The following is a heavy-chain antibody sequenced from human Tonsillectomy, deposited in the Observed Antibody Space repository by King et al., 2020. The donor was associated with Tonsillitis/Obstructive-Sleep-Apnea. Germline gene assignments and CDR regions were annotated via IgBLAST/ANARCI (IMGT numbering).Heavy chain of an antibody. D-gene: IGHD2-2*01. CDR2: IKSKTDGGTT. Sequence: DVQLVESGGGLVKPGGSLRLSCAASGFTFSNAWMNWVRQAPGKGLEWVGRIKSKTDGGTTDYAAPVKGRFTISRDDSKNTLYLQMNRLKTEDTAVYYCTTNGQYCSSTSCYHFDYWGQGTLVTVSS. V-gene: IGHV3-15*07. J-gene: IGHJ4*02. CDR3: TTNGQYCSSTSCYHFDY. CDR1: GFTFSNAW.